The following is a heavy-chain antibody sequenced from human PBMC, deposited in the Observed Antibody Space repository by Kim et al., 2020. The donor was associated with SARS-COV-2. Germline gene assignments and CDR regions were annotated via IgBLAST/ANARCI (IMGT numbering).Heavy chain of an antibody. Sequence: GGSLRLSCAASGFTFSSYAMSWVRQAPGKGLEWVSAISGSGGSTYYADSVKGRFTISRDNSKNTLYLQMNSLRAEDTAVYYCAKDSYYDFWSGKTVTRGGATYGMDVWGQGTTVTVSS. J-gene: IGHJ6*02. CDR2: ISGSGGST. CDR3: AKDSYYDFWSGKTVTRGGATYGMDV. V-gene: IGHV3-23*01. CDR1: GFTFSSYA. D-gene: IGHD3-3*01.